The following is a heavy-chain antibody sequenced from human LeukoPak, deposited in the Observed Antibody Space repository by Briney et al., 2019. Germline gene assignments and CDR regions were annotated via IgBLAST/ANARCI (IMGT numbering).Heavy chain of an antibody. CDR3: XXXQDGMDV. CDR1: GDSVSSNIAA. CDR2: TYYRSMWYI. V-gene: IGHV6-1*01. Sequence: SQTLSLTCAISGDSVSSNIAAWNWIRQSPSRGLEWLGRTYYRSMWYIDYAASVESRLTINPDTSKNQFSLQLKSVTPEDTGLXXXXXXQDGMDVWGQGTTVTVSS. J-gene: IGHJ6*02.